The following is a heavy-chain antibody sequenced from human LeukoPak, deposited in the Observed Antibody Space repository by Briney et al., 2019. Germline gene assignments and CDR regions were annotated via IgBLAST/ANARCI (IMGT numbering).Heavy chain of an antibody. CDR2: INHSGST. D-gene: IGHD3-10*01. J-gene: IGHJ4*02. CDR1: GGSFSGYY. CDR3: ARAKSPTMDPHGDY. V-gene: IGHV4-34*01. Sequence: SETLSLTCAVYGGSFSGYYWSWIRQPPGKGLEWIGEINHSGSTNYNPSLKSRVTISVDTSKNQFSLKLSSVTAADTAVYYCARAKSPTMDPHGDYWGQGTLVTVSS.